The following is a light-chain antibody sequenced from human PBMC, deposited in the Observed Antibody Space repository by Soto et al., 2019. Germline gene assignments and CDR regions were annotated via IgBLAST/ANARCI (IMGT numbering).Light chain of an antibody. J-gene: IGLJ2*01. CDR1: SSDVGSYDY. V-gene: IGLV2-14*01. CDR3: SSYTSNTTVI. CDR2: EVS. Sequence: QSALTQPASVSGSPGQSITISCTGTSSDVGSYDYVSWYLHHPGKAPKLIIYEVSNRPSGVSNRFSGSKSGNTASLTISGLQAEDEADYYCSSYTSNTTVIFGGGTKVTVL.